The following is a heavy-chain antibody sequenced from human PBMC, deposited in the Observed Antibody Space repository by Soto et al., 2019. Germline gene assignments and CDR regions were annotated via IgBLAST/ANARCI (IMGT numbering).Heavy chain of an antibody. Sequence: PGGSLRLSCAASGFTFSDHYMDWVRQAPGKGLEWVGRSRDKVHSHTTEYAASVKGRFTISRGDSENSLYLQMNSLKTEDTAVYYCARGVVSKGYFDYWGQGTLVTVSS. CDR2: SRDKVHSHTT. D-gene: IGHD5-12*01. CDR3: ARGVVSKGYFDY. CDR1: GFTFSDHY. V-gene: IGHV3-72*01. J-gene: IGHJ4*02.